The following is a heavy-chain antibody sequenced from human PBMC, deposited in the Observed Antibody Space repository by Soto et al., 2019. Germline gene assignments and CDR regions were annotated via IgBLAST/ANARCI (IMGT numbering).Heavy chain of an antibody. D-gene: IGHD2-2*01. CDR3: ARRCSSTSCYADNKNNWFDP. V-gene: IGHV3-66*01. CDR2: TCTCATT. Sequence: PGGSLRLSCAASRFIVSSNYVIWLRQAPGKGLEWVSLTCTCATTNCADSVKGRFTTSRDNAKNSLYLQMNSLRAEDTAVYYCARRCSSTSCYADNKNNWFDPWGQGTLVTVSS. CDR1: RFIVSSNY. J-gene: IGHJ5*02.